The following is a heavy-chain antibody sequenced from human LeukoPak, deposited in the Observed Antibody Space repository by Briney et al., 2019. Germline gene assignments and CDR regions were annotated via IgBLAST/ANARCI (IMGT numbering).Heavy chain of an antibody. CDR1: GGSISSYY. CDR3: AREAADFWSGYPYYYYMDV. V-gene: IGHV4-4*07. D-gene: IGHD3-3*01. Sequence: PSETLSLTCTVSGGSISSYYWSWIRQPAGKGLEWIGRIYTSGSTNYNPSLKSRVTMSVDTSKNQFSLKLSSVTAADTAVYYCAREAADFWSGYPYYYYMDVWGKGTTVTVS. J-gene: IGHJ6*03. CDR2: IYTSGST.